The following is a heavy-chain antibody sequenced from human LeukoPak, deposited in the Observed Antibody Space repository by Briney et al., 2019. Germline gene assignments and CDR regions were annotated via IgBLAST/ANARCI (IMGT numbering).Heavy chain of an antibody. CDR1: GGTFSSYA. D-gene: IGHD4-17*01. J-gene: IGHJ6*03. V-gene: IGHV1-69*05. CDR2: IIPIFGTA. Sequence: GASVKVSCKASGGTFSSYAISWVRQAPGQGLEWMGGIIPIFGTANYAQKFQGRVTITTDESTSTAYMELSSLRSEDTAVYYCARDKGSTVTTTDYYYYMDAWGKGTTVTVSS. CDR3: ARDKGSTVTTTDYYYYMDA.